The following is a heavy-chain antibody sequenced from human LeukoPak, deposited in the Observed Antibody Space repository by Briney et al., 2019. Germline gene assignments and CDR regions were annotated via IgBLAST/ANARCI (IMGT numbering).Heavy chain of an antibody. Sequence: SETLSLTCTVSGGSVSGYYWCWIGQPPGGGLEWIGYIYHTGHTHYNASLKGRVTMSMDTSQSQISLRMSSMTAADTAVYYCTRHPFMSPFDYWGQGTLVTVSS. D-gene: IGHD3-10*02. CDR1: GGSVSGYY. J-gene: IGHJ4*02. CDR2: IYHTGHT. CDR3: TRHPFMSPFDY. V-gene: IGHV4-59*08.